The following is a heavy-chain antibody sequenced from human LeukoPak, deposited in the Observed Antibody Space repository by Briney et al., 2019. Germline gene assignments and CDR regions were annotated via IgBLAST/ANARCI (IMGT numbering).Heavy chain of an antibody. CDR2: ISYDGSNK. CDR1: GFTFSSYG. V-gene: IGHV3-30*18. CDR3: AKNPSKKYGGIDY. D-gene: IGHD3-16*01. J-gene: IGHJ4*02. Sequence: GGSLRLSCAASGFTFSSYGMHWVRQAPGKGLEWVAVISYDGSNKYYADSVKGRFTISRDNSKNTLYLQMNSLRAEDTAVYYCAKNPSKKYGGIDYWGQGTLVTVSS.